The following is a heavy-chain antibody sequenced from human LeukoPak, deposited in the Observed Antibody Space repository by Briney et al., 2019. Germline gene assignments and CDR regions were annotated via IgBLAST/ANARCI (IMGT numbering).Heavy chain of an antibody. CDR2: VSSSGGST. J-gene: IGHJ5*02. CDR3: AKRTST. V-gene: IGHV3-23*01. Sequence: GGSLGLSCAASGFTFSNSAMTWVRQAPGEGLEWVSTVSSSGGSTYYADSVKGRFTLSRDNSKNMLYLQMNSLRAEDTAVYYCAKRTSTWGQGTLVTVSS. CDR1: GFTFSNSA. D-gene: IGHD1-1*01.